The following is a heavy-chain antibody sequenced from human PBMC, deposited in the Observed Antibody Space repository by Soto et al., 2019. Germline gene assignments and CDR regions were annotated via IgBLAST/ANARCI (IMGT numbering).Heavy chain of an antibody. CDR1: GYTFSDYA. V-gene: IGHV1-18*01. Sequence: QVQLVQSGGEVKKPGASVKVSCQASGYTFSDYAISWVRQAPGQGLEWMGWISASTRNTDQAQNFQGRVIMTLDTSTNPAYMELRSLGSDDTAVYYCVRCYCSVGSCYACWHFDLWGRGTLVTVSS. CDR2: ISASTRNT. CDR3: VRCYCSVGSCYACWHFDL. D-gene: IGHD2-15*01. J-gene: IGHJ2*01.